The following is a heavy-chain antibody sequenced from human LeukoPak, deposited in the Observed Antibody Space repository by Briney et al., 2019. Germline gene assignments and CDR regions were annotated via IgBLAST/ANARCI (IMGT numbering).Heavy chain of an antibody. J-gene: IGHJ4*02. V-gene: IGHV3-53*01. Sequence: GGSLRLSCAASGFTVSSNYMSWVRQAPGKGLEWVSVIYSGGSTYYADSVKGRFTISRDNSKNTLYLQMNSLRAEDTAVYCCARGISGWIFDYWGQGTLVTVSS. D-gene: IGHD6-19*01. CDR2: IYSGGST. CDR1: GFTVSSNY. CDR3: ARGISGWIFDY.